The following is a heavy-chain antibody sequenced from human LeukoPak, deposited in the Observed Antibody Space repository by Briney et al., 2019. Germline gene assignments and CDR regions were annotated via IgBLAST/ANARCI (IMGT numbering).Heavy chain of an antibody. CDR2: ISSSSSYI. J-gene: IGHJ4*02. CDR1: GFTFSSYS. Sequence: GGSLRLSCAASGFTFSSYSMNWVRQAPGKGLEWFSSISSSSSYIYYADSVKGRFTISRDNAKNSLYLQMNSLRAEDTAVYYCARGPPMGSSSAYFDYWGQGTLVTVSS. V-gene: IGHV3-21*01. CDR3: ARGPPMGSSSAYFDY. D-gene: IGHD6-6*01.